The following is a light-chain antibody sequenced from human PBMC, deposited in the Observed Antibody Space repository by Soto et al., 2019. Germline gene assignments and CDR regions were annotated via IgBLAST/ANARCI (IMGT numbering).Light chain of an antibody. CDR1: QGISSY. J-gene: IGKJ3*01. Sequence: DIQLTQSPSFMSASIGDRVTITCRASQGISSYLAWYQQKPGKAPKLLIYAASTLQSGVPSRFSGSGSGTEFTLTISSLQPEDFATYYCQQLNSHPRTFVPGTKVDIK. V-gene: IGKV1-9*01. CDR2: AAS. CDR3: QQLNSHPRT.